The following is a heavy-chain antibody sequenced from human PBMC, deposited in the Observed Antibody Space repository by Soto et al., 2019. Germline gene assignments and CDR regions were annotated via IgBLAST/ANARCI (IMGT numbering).Heavy chain of an antibody. V-gene: IGHV3-30*18. CDR2: ISYDGSNK. J-gene: IGHJ4*02. CDR1: GFTISSYG. D-gene: IGHD6-6*01. CDR3: AKDFLPHTHDSSSSD. Sequence: QVQLVESGGGVVQPGRSLRLSCAASGFTISSYGMHGVRQAPGKGLEWVAVISYDGSNKYYADSVKGRFTISRDNSKNTLYLQMNSLRAEDTAVYYCAKDFLPHTHDSSSSDWGQGTLVTVSS.